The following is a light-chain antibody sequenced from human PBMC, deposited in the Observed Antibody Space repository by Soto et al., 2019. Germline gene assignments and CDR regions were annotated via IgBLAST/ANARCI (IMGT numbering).Light chain of an antibody. CDR3: QQYGSSPRYT. CDR2: GAS. CDR1: QSVSSSY. V-gene: IGKV3-20*01. Sequence: EIVLPQSPGTLSLSPGESATLSCRARQSVSSSYLAWYQQKPGQAPRLLIYGASSRATGIPDRFSGSGSGTDFTLTISRLEPEDFAVYYCQQYGSSPRYTFGQGAKVDI. J-gene: IGKJ1*01.